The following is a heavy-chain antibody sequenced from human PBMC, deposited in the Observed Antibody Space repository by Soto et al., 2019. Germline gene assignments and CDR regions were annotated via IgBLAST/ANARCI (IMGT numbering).Heavy chain of an antibody. J-gene: IGHJ6*02. Sequence: PSETLSLTCAVYGGSFSGYYWSWIRQPPGKGLEWIGEINHSGSTNYNPSIKSRVTISVDTSKNQFSLKLSSVTAADTAVYYCAREGEYYYFWSGKYDYYYYYGMDVWGQGTTVTVSS. CDR3: AREGEYYYFWSGKYDYYYYYGMDV. CDR1: GGSFSGYY. CDR2: INHSGST. D-gene: IGHD3-3*01. V-gene: IGHV4-34*01.